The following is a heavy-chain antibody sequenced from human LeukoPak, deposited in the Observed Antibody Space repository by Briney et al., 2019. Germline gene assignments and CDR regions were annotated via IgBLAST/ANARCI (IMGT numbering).Heavy chain of an antibody. D-gene: IGHD6-19*01. J-gene: IGHJ5*02. CDR1: GYTFTGYY. Sequence: ASVKVSCKASGYTFTGYYMHWVRQAPGQGLEWMGWINPNSGGTNYAQKFQGWVTMTRDTSISTAHMELSRLRSDDTAVYYCAILGVVAGRGWFDPWGQGTLVTVSS. V-gene: IGHV1-2*04. CDR3: AILGVVAGRGWFDP. CDR2: INPNSGGT.